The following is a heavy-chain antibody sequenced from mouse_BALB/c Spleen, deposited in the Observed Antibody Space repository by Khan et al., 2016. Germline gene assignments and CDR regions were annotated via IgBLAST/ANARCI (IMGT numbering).Heavy chain of an antibody. V-gene: IGHV1-4*02. D-gene: IGHD2-3*01. CDR3: ARSRDGYYRAMDY. CDR1: GYTFTRYT. Sequence: QVQLKQSAAELSRPGASVKMSCKASGYTFTRYTIQWVKQRPGQGLEWIGYINPSSEYTGYNQKFKDKTTLTADKSSNTVYMQLSSLTSEDSAVYYCARSRDGYYRAMDYWGQGTSVTVAS. CDR2: INPSSEYT. J-gene: IGHJ4*01.